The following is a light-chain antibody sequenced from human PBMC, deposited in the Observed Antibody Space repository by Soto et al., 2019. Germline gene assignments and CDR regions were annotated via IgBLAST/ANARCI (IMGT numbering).Light chain of an antibody. Sequence: QSALTQPASVSGSPGQSITISCTGTSSDVGGYKFVSWYQQHPGKVPKLMIYDVSNRPSGVSNRFSGSKSGNTASLTISGLQAEDEADYYCGSYTSSSSLVFGGGTKGTVL. J-gene: IGLJ2*01. CDR3: GSYTSSSSLV. CDR1: SSDVGGYKF. CDR2: DVS. V-gene: IGLV2-14*01.